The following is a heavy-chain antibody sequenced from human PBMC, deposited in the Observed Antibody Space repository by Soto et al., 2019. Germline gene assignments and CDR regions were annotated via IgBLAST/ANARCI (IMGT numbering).Heavy chain of an antibody. J-gene: IGHJ4*02. Sequence: GGSLRLSCAASGFTFSDYAMSWVRQAPGKGLEWVSAFSGSGGSTYYADSVKGRFTISRDNSKNTLYLQMNSLRAEDTAVYYCARVERGYSYGYSVYWGQGTLVTVSS. CDR2: FSGSGGST. D-gene: IGHD5-18*01. CDR3: ARVERGYSYGYSVY. V-gene: IGHV3-23*01. CDR1: GFTFSDYA.